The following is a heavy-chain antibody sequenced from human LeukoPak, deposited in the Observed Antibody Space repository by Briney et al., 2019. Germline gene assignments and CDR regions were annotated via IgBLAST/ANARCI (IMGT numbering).Heavy chain of an antibody. CDR3: ARDLGIAAAGRAFDI. CDR1: GGTFSSYA. V-gene: IGHV1-69*04. CDR2: IIPILGIA. J-gene: IGHJ3*02. D-gene: IGHD6-13*01. Sequence: ASVKVSCKASGGTFSSYAISWVRQAPGQGLEWMGRIIPILGIANYAQKFQGRVTITADKSTSTAYMELSSLRSEDTAVYCCARDLGIAAAGRAFDIWGQGTMVTVSS.